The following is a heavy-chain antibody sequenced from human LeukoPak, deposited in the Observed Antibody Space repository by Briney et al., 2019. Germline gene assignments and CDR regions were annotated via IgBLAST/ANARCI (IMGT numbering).Heavy chain of an antibody. J-gene: IGHJ4*02. D-gene: IGHD6-25*01. CDR3: ARVEDTGYLFQ. CDR1: GGSFSGYY. V-gene: IGHV4-34*01. CDR2: INHSGST. Sequence: SETLSLTCAVYGGSFSGYYWSWIRQPPGKGLEWIGEINHSGSTNYNPSLKSRVTISVDTCKNQFSLKLSSVTAADTAVYYCARVEDTGYLFQWGQGTLVTASS.